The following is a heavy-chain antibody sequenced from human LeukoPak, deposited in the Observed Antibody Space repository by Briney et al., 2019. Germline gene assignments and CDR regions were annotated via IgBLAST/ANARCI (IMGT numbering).Heavy chain of an antibody. CDR1: GLTFSNYW. CDR3: ASLSGSRGSAFDV. J-gene: IGHJ3*01. Sequence: GRSLRLSCAASGLTFSNYWMHWVRQAPGKGLEWVSLIYTDGRTTFYADSVQGRFTISRDNARNTLYLQMNSLRAGDTAVYYCASLSGSRGSAFDVWGQGTMVTVSS. D-gene: IGHD1-26*01. V-gene: IGHV3-74*01. CDR2: IYTDGRTT.